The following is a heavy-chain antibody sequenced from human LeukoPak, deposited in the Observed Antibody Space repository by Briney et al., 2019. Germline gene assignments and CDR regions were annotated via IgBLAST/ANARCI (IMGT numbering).Heavy chain of an antibody. CDR3: ARHKYSSQNNDGFDI. CDR1: GGSINSGTYY. D-gene: IGHD1/OR15-1a*01. J-gene: IGHJ3*02. CDR2: IDSSGNT. V-gene: IGHV4-39*01. Sequence: SETLSLTCTVSGGSINSGTYYWGWIRQSPGKGLEWIGSIDSSGNTFYNPSLKSRVTISVDTSKNQFSLKVNSVTAADTAVYYCARHKYSSQNNDGFDIWGQGTMVTVSS.